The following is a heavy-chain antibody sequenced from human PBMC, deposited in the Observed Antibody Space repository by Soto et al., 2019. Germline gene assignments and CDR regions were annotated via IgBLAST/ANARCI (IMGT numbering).Heavy chain of an antibody. D-gene: IGHD1-26*01. Sequence: QVQLQQAGPGLVKPSQTLSLTCVISGDSVSSDSAAWNWIRQSPSRGLEWLGRTYYRSKWYNDYAESVKSRITINPDTSKNQLSLQLDSVTPEDTAVYYCARDLGTPTIFDNWGQGTLVTVSS. CDR3: ARDLGTPTIFDN. J-gene: IGHJ5*02. CDR1: GDSVSSDSAA. V-gene: IGHV6-1*01. CDR2: TYYRSKWYN.